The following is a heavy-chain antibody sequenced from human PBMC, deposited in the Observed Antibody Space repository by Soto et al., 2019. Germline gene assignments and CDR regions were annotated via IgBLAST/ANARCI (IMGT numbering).Heavy chain of an antibody. CDR2: IVVGSGNT. V-gene: IGHV1-58*01. CDR1: GFTFTSSA. D-gene: IGHD3-3*01. CDR3: AADGNYDFWSGPSLFDY. J-gene: IGHJ4*02. Sequence: GASGKVSCKASGFTFTSSAVQWVRQARGQRLEWIGWIVVGSGNTNYAQKFQERVTITRDMSTSTAYMELSSLRSEDTAVYYCAADGNYDFWSGPSLFDYWGQGTLVTVSS.